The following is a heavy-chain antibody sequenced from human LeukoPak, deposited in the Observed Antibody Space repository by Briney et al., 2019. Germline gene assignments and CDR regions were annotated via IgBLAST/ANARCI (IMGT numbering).Heavy chain of an antibody. D-gene: IGHD2-15*01. CDR1: GFTFSSYS. Sequence: GGSLRLSCAASGFTFSSYSMNWVRQAPGKGLEWVSFISSSSSYIYYADSVKGRFTISRDNAKNSLYLQMNSLRAEDTAVYYCSRDWAVLKSSLFLDYWGQGTLVTVSP. V-gene: IGHV3-21*03. J-gene: IGHJ4*02. CDR3: SRDWAVLKSSLFLDY. CDR2: ISSSSSYI.